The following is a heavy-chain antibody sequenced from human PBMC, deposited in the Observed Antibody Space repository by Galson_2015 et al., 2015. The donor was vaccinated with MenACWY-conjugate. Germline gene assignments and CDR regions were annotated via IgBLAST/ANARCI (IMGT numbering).Heavy chain of an antibody. V-gene: IGHV3-53*01. Sequence: SLTLSCAASGFTVSSNYMSWVRQAAGKGLEWVSIIYSGGSTYYADSVKGRFTISRDNSKNTLYLQMNSLRAEDTAVYYCARSYSGSAPLDYWGQGTLVTVSS. CDR2: IYSGGST. J-gene: IGHJ4*02. CDR1: GFTVSSNY. D-gene: IGHD1-26*01. CDR3: ARSYSGSAPLDY.